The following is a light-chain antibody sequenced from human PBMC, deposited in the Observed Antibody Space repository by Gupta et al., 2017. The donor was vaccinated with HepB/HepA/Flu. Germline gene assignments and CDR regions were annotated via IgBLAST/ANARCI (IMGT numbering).Light chain of an antibody. J-gene: IGKJ1*01. CDR2: GAY. Sequence: DTVLTQSPGTLSLSPGESATLSCRASQTITNNYLAWYQQKPGQAPRLLIYGAYNRPFGISARFSGSGSGTDFTLTISRLEPEDFAVYYCQQDSGSPGWTFGQGTKVEIK. CDR1: QTITNNY. CDR3: QQDSGSPGWT. V-gene: IGKV3-20*01.